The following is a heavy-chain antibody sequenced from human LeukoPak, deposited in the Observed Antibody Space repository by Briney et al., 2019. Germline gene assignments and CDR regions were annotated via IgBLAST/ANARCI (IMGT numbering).Heavy chain of an antibody. D-gene: IGHD4-17*01. CDR2: IIPILGIT. CDR1: GGTFGSYA. V-gene: IGHV1-69*04. J-gene: IGHJ5*02. Sequence: SVKVSCKTSGGTFGSYAISWVRQAPGHGLEWMGRIIPILGITNYAQKFQGTVSFTADKSTSTAYMELSSLRPEDTAVYYCARDDYGDYGGFDPWGQGTLVTVSS. CDR3: ARDDYGDYGGFDP.